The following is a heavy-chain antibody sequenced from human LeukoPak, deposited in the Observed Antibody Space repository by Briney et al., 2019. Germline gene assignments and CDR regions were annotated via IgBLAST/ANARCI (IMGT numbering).Heavy chain of an antibody. V-gene: IGHV3-9*01. CDR2: ISWNSGSI. CDR1: GFTFDDYA. Sequence: GRSLRLSCAASGFTFDDYAMHWVRQAPGKGLEWVSGISWNSGSIGYADPVKGRFTISRDNAKNSLYLQMNSLRAEDTALYYCAKDFSPGSSSYFDYWGQGTLVTVSS. CDR3: AKDFSPGSSSYFDY. J-gene: IGHJ4*02. D-gene: IGHD6-6*01.